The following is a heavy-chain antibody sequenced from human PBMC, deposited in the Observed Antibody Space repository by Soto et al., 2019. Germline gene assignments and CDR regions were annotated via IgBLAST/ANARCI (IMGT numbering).Heavy chain of an antibody. CDR2: ISSSSSYI. D-gene: IGHD6-13*01. V-gene: IGHV3-21*04. J-gene: IGHJ4*02. CDR3: VRSWAY. Sequence: PGGSLRLSCAASGFTFSSYSMNWVRQAPGKGLEWVSSISSSSSYIYYADSVRGRFTISRDNSKSTVDLQMNGLRVDDTAIYYCVRSWAYWGRGTVVTVSS. CDR1: GFTFSSYS.